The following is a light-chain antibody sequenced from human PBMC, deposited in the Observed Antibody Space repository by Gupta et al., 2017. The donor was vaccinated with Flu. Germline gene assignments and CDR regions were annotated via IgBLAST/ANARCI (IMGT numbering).Light chain of an antibody. J-gene: IGLJ1*01. V-gene: IGLV3-1*01. CDR3: QACDSSIFV. CDR2: QDT. CDR1: AMVDKV. Sequence: CSGGAMVDKVAYLYLQSPGQTPVLFIYQDTKRASVFPSRFSCSISENSATLTFSETQAMDESDYYCQACDSSIFVFGTGTKVTVL.